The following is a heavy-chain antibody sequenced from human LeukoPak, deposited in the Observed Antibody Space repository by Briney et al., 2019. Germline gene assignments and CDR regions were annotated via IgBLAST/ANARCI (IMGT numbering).Heavy chain of an antibody. D-gene: IGHD3-22*01. J-gene: IGHJ4*02. CDR2: ISYEGSNK. CDR3: ARSLDSPDISAVYDTSGYYPIDY. V-gene: IGHV3-30*04. CDR1: GFSFSSYA. Sequence: PGGSLRLSRAVSGFSFSSYAMHWARQPPGKGLEWVAVISYEGSNKYYADSVKGRFTISRVNSKNTLYLQMNSLRAEDTAVYYCARSLDSPDISAVYDTSGYYPIDYWGQGTLVTVSS.